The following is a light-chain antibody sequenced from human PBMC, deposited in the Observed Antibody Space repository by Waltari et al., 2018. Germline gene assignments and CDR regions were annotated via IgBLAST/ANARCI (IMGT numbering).Light chain of an antibody. CDR2: IEVSGNF. V-gene: IGLV4-60*03. CDR1: VGPRNYI. CDR3: ETWDSDTWV. J-gene: IGLJ3*02. Sequence: QPALTQSSSASASLGSSVKLTCTLSVGPRNYIISRHQQQPGKAPRYLMKIEVSGNFKKGSGVPDRFSGSSSGADRHLTISSLHSEDEADYFCETWDSDTWVFGGGTTVTV.